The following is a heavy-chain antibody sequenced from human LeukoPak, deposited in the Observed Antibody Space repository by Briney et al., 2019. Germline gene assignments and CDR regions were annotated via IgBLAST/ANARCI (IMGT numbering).Heavy chain of an antibody. CDR1: GFTFSSYA. D-gene: IGHD6-19*01. CDR3: AKGGQWLAPQWFDP. Sequence: GGSLRLSCAASGFTFSSYAMSWVRQAPGRGLEWVSSLNGGGGTTYYTDSVKGRFTISRDNSKNTLYLQMNSLRAEDTAVYYCAKGGQWLAPQWFDPWGQGTLVTVSS. J-gene: IGHJ5*02. CDR2: LNGGGGTT. V-gene: IGHV3-23*01.